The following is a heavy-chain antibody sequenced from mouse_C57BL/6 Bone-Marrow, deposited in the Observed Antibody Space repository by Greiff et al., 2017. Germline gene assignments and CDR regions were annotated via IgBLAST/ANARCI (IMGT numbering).Heavy chain of an antibody. V-gene: IGHV1-26*01. CDR2: INPNNGGT. CDR3: ARGRDFSAWFAY. CDR1: GYTFTDYY. J-gene: IGHJ3*01. Sequence: EVQLQQSGPELVKPGASVKISCKASGYTFTDYYMNWVKQSHGKSLEWIGDINPNNGGTSYNQKFKGKATLTVDKSSSTAYMELRSLTSEDSAVYYCARGRDFSAWFAYWGQGTLVTVSA. D-gene: IGHD3-3*01.